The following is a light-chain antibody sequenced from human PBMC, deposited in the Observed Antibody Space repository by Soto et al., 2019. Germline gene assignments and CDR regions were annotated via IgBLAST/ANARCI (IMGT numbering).Light chain of an antibody. J-gene: IGLJ2*01. CDR1: SSNIGAGYD. CDR2: GNS. Sequence: QSVLTQPPSVSGAPGQRVTISCTGSSSNIGAGYDVHWYQQLPGTAPKLLIYGNSNRPSGVPDRFSGSKSGASASLAITGLQAEDEADYYCQSYDSSLSGSVLGGGTKLTVL. CDR3: QSYDSSLSGSV. V-gene: IGLV1-40*01.